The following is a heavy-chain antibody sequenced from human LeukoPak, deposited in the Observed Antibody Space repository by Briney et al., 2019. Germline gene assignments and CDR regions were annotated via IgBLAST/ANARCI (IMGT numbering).Heavy chain of an antibody. CDR1: GYIFTGYY. CDR2: IHPNGYS. D-gene: IGHD3-10*01. Sequence: ASVKVSCKTSGYIFTGYYLHWLRQAPGQGLEWLGCIHPNGYSEPAPIFRGRVTMTRDTSLSTAYTDLSTLKSDDTAVYYCAIECCFDGNIYSKGFEYWGLGTVVTVSS. V-gene: IGHV1-2*02. J-gene: IGHJ4*02. CDR3: AIECCFDGNIYSKGFEY.